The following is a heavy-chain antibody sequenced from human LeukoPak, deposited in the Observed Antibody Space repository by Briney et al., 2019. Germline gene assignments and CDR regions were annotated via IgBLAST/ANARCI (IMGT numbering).Heavy chain of an antibody. CDR2: ISSSSSYI. CDR3: ARPYYYDSSGYPY. CDR1: GFTFSSYT. V-gene: IGHV3-21*04. Sequence: GGSLRLSCAASGFTFSSYTMHWVRQAPGKGLEWVSSISSSSSYIYCGDSVKGRFTISRDNSKNTLYLQMNSLGAEDTALYYCARPYYYDSSGYPYWGQGTLVTVSS. D-gene: IGHD3-22*01. J-gene: IGHJ4*02.